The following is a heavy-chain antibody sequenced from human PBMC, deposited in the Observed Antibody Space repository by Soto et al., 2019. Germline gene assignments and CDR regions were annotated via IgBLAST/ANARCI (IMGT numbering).Heavy chain of an antibody. CDR2: INPNSGGT. J-gene: IGHJ4*02. D-gene: IGHD3-22*01. CDR1: GYTFTGYY. CDR3: ARGVHDSSGTRIDF. Sequence: ASVKVSCKASGYTFTGYYMHWVRQAPGQGLEWMGWINPNSGGTNYAQKFQGRVTMTRDTSISTAYMELSRLRSDDTAVYYCARGVHDSSGTRIDFWGEGTLVTVSS. V-gene: IGHV1-2*02.